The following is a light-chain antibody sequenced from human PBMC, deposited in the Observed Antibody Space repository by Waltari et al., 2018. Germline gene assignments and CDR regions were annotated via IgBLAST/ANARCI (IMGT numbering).Light chain of an antibody. CDR2: DVS. CDR3: SSYTTSGTL. V-gene: IGLV2-14*03. J-gene: IGLJ1*01. Sequence: QSALTQPASVSGSPGPSIAIPCTGTTSDVGGYDYVVWYQQHPGKAPKLMIYDVSNRPSGVSNRFSGSKSGNTASLTISGLQAEDEADYYCSSYTTSGTLFGTGTKVTVL. CDR1: TSDVGGYDY.